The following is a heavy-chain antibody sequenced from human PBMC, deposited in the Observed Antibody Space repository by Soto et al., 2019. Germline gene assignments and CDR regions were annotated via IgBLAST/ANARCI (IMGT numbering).Heavy chain of an antibody. Sequence: KPXETLSLTCTFSVVSISSYYWNCIRHSPGKGLEWIGYIYYSGNGNYNPSLKSRVTISIDTLKNQFSLKLSSVTTAGTAVYYCASLSIGYYNELFDSWRQGTLGTVSS. CDR3: ASLSIGYYNELFDS. V-gene: IGHV4-59*01. CDR2: IYYSGNG. CDR1: VVSISSYY. D-gene: IGHD3-22*01. J-gene: IGHJ4*02.